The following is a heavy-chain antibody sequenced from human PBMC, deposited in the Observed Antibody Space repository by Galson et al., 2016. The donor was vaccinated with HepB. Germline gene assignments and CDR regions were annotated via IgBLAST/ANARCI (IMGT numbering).Heavy chain of an antibody. CDR3: AKEGTIFGAVPYGMDV. Sequence: SLRLSCAASGFTFSSYPMHWVRQAPGKGLEWVAIILFDGSHKYYGDSVSGRFTISRDNSKKTLYLQMNSLRADDTAVYYCAKEGTIFGAVPYGMDVWGQGTTVTVSS. CDR1: GFTFSSYP. J-gene: IGHJ6*02. D-gene: IGHD3-3*01. CDR2: ILFDGSHK. V-gene: IGHV3-30*18.